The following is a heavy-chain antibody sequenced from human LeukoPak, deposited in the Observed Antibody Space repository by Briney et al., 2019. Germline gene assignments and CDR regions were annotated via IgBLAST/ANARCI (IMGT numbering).Heavy chain of an antibody. Sequence: GGSLRLSCAASGFTFSSYSMNWVRQAPGKGLEWVSAISGSGGSTYYADSVKGRFTISRDNSKNTLYLQMNSLRAEDTAVYYCAKDTAPSIPRVRGVIRYGGQGTLVTVP. D-gene: IGHD3-10*01. J-gene: IGHJ4*02. CDR1: GFTFSSYS. CDR3: AKDTAPSIPRVRGVIRY. CDR2: ISGSGGST. V-gene: IGHV3-23*01.